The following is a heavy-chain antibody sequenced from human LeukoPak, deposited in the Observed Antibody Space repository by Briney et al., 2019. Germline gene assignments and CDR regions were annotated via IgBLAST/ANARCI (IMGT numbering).Heavy chain of an antibody. CDR2: ISSSSSTI. V-gene: IGHV3-48*04. CDR3: AREVPYYYYYMDV. Sequence: GGSLRLSCAASGFTFRSDSMSWVRQAPGEGLEWVSYISSSSSTISYADSVKGRFTIYRDNDKTSLYLQMNSLRAEDTAVYYCAREVPYYYYYMDVWGKGTTVTVSS. J-gene: IGHJ6*03. CDR1: GFTFRSDS.